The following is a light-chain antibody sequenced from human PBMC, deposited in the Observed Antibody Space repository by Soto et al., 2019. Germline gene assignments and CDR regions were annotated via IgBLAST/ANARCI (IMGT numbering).Light chain of an antibody. CDR3: HQYGDSPL. Sequence: EIVLTQSPGTLSLSPGERATLSCRASQSVRSSYLAWYQQKPGQAPRLLIYGASSRATGIPDRFGGSGSGTDFTLTISRLEPEDFAVYYCHQYGDSPLFGPGTKVDIK. J-gene: IGKJ3*01. CDR2: GAS. CDR1: QSVRSSY. V-gene: IGKV3-20*01.